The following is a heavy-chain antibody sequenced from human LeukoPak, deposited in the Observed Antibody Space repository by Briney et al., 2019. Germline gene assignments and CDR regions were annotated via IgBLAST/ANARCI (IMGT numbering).Heavy chain of an antibody. J-gene: IGHJ4*02. CDR3: AKGGSYYDSRLDY. V-gene: IGHV3-30*18. D-gene: IGHD3-22*01. Sequence: GGSLRLSCAASGFTFRSYGMHWVRQAPGKGLEWVALISYDGNNKYYAESVKGRFTISRDNSKNTLYLQMNSLRAEDTAVYYCAKGGSYYDSRLDYWGQGTLVTVSS. CDR1: GFTFRSYG. CDR2: ISYDGNNK.